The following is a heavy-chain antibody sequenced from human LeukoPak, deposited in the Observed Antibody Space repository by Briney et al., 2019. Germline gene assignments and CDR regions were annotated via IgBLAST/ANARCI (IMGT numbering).Heavy chain of an antibody. CDR3: ARRKGYYDTSGYYAFDY. J-gene: IGHJ4*02. CDR1: GSRFTSYW. CDR2: VFPDDCEK. V-gene: IGHV5-51*01. Sequence: GAPLKISCKGSGSRFTSYWIGGGRQKPGKGPEGMGRVFPDDCEKRVSASFKGQVTITVEKSRSTYFRQWSSRGAADTAMYYCARRKGYYDTSGYYAFDYWGQGTLVTVSS. D-gene: IGHD3-22*01.